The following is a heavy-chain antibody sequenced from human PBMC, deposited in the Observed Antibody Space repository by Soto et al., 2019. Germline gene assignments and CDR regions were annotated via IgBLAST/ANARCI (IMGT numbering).Heavy chain of an antibody. D-gene: IGHD6-13*01. V-gene: IGHV5-10-1*01. J-gene: IGHJ6*02. CDR2: IDPSDSYT. CDR3: ARQPLVAAASYYYYGMDV. Sequence: GESLKISCKGSGYSFTSYWISWVRQMPGKGLEWMGRIDPSDSYTNYSPSFQGHVTISADKSISTAYLQWSSLEASDTAMYYCARQPLVAAASYYYYGMDVWGQGTTVTVSS. CDR1: GYSFTSYW.